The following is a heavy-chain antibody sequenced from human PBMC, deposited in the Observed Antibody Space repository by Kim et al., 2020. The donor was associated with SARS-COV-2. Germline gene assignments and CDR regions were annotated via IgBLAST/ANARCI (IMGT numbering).Heavy chain of an antibody. V-gene: IGHV3-7*01. CDR3: ARSVFGDNY. D-gene: IGHD3-10*02. Sequence: GGSLRLSCAASGFTFSHDWMTWVRQAPGKGLEWVANINQDGSESYYVDSVKGRFTISRDNAKNSLYFQMNSLRVEDTAVFYCARSVFGDNYWGQGTLVSV. CDR2: INQDGSES. CDR1: GFTFSHDW. J-gene: IGHJ4*02.